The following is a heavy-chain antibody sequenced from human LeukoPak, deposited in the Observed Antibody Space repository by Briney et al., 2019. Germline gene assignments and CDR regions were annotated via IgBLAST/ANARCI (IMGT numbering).Heavy chain of an antibody. CDR3: ARAYSGYDWLDY. Sequence: VASVKVSCKASGYTFTGYYMHWVRQAPGQGLEWMGWIDPNSGGTNYAQKFQGRVTMTRDTSISTAYMELSRLRSDDTAVYYCARAYSGYDWLDYWGQGTLVTVSS. J-gene: IGHJ4*02. CDR1: GYTFTGYY. D-gene: IGHD5-12*01. CDR2: IDPNSGGT. V-gene: IGHV1-2*02.